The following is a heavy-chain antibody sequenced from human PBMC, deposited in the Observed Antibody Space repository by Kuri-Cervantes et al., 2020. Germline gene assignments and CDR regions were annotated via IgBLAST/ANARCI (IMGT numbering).Heavy chain of an antibody. V-gene: IGHV3-23*01. CDR1: GFTFSSYA. D-gene: IGHD6-13*01. CDR3: ARDGRGQQYYYGMDV. Sequence: GGSLRLSCAVSGFTFSSYAMSWVRQAPGKGLEWVSAISGSGGSTYYADSVKGRFTISRDNSKNTLYLQMNSLRAEDTAVYYCARDGRGQQYYYGMDVWGQGTTVTVSS. CDR2: ISGSGGST. J-gene: IGHJ6*02.